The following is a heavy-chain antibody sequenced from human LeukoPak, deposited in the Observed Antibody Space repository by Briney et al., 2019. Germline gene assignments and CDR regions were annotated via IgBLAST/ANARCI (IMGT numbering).Heavy chain of an antibody. CDR2: ISVSGNT. CDR3: AKAPVTTCSGAYCYPFDY. V-gene: IGHV3-23*01. D-gene: IGHD2-21*01. Sequence: GGSLRLSCAASGFTFSGYTMNWVRQAPGKGLEWVSAISVSGNTYHADSVKGRFTISRDSSKNTLYLQMNRLRAEDAAVYYCAKAPVTTCSGAYCYPFDYWGQGTLVTVSS. CDR1: GFTFSGYT. J-gene: IGHJ4*02.